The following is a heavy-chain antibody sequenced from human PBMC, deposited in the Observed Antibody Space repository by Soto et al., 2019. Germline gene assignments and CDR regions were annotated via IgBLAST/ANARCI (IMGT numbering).Heavy chain of an antibody. CDR2: MNPNSGNT. CDR1: GYTFTSYD. V-gene: IGHV1-8*01. J-gene: IGHJ6*02. D-gene: IGHD3-10*01. Sequence: QVQLVQSGAEVKKPGASVKVSCKASGYTFTSYDINWVRQATGQGLEWMGWMNPNSGNTGYAQKFQGGVTMTRNTSISTAYLELSSLRSEYTAVYYCARGPIGSGSPPLYYYYGMDVWGQGTTVTVSS. CDR3: ARGPIGSGSPPLYYYYGMDV.